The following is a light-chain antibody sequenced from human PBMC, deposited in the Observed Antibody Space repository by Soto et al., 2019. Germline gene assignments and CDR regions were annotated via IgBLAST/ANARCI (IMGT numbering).Light chain of an antibody. V-gene: IGLV2-11*01. J-gene: IGLJ3*02. CDR3: CSFSGTYHWV. CDR2: DVT. CDR1: SSDVGGYNY. Sequence: QSALTQPRSVSGSPGQSVTISCTGTSSDVGGYNYVSWYQQLPGKAPKLMIYDVTKRPSGVPDRFSGSKSGNTASLTISGLRAEDEADYHCCSFSGTYHWVFGGGTKLTVL.